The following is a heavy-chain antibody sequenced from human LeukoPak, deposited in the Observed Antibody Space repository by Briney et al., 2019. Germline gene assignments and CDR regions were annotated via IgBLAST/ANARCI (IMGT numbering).Heavy chain of an antibody. D-gene: IGHD1-26*01. CDR1: GGSISSYY. V-gene: IGHV4-59*01. Sequence: SETLSLTCTVSGGSISSYYWSWIRQPPGKGLEWIGYIYYSGSTSYNPSLKSRVTISVDTSKNQFSLKLSSVTAADTAVYYCARGSGSYLFDYWGQGTLVTVSS. J-gene: IGHJ4*02. CDR3: ARGSGSYLFDY. CDR2: IYYSGST.